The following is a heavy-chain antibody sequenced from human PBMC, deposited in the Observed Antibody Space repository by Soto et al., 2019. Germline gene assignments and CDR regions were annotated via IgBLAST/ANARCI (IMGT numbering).Heavy chain of an antibody. CDR2: IIPIFGPA. CDR1: GGTFSGHS. J-gene: IGHJ6*02. CDR3: ATGSFTSTGGRIGYHYNAMDV. D-gene: IGHD1-1*01. Sequence: SVKVSCKSSGGTFSGHSINWVRQAPGQGLEWMGGIIPIFGPANFAKKFQGRVTITADESTTTAYMELSSLTSEDTAVYYCATGSFTSTGGRIGYHYNAMDVWGQGTTVTVSS. V-gene: IGHV1-69*13.